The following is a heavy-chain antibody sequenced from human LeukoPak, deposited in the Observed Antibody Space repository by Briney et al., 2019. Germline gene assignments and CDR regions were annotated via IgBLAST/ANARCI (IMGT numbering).Heavy chain of an antibody. V-gene: IGHV3-53*01. Sequence: GGSLRVSCAASGFTVSSNYMSWVRQAPGKGLEWVSVIYSGGSTYYADSVKGRFTISRDNSKNTLYLQMNSLRAEDTAVYYCAVEMASLKYYFDYWGQGTLVTVSS. D-gene: IGHD5-24*01. CDR2: IYSGGST. CDR3: AVEMASLKYYFDY. CDR1: GFTVSSNY. J-gene: IGHJ4*02.